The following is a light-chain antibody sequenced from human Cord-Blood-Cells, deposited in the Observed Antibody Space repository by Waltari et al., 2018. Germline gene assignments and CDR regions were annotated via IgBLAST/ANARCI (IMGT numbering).Light chain of an antibody. Sequence: QSALTQPASVSGSPGQSITISCTGTSSDVGGYNYVSCYQQHPGKAPQLMSYDVSNRSSGVSNRLSGSKSGNAASLTISGLQAEDEADYDCSSYTSSSTRVFGGGTKLTVL. V-gene: IGLV2-14*01. CDR3: SSYTSSSTRV. CDR1: SSDVGGYNY. CDR2: DVS. J-gene: IGLJ3*02.